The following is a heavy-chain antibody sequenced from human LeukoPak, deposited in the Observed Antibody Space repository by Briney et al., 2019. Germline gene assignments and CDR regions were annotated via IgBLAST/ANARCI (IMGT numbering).Heavy chain of an antibody. Sequence: GGSLRLSCAASGFTFNNSAMSWVRQAPGKGLEWVSVIYSGGSTYYADSVKGRFTISRDNSKNTLYLQMNSLRAEDTAVYYCASDYCDSSGVFDYWGQGTLVTVSS. CDR3: ASDYCDSSGVFDY. J-gene: IGHJ4*02. CDR1: GFTFNNSA. D-gene: IGHD3-22*01. CDR2: IYSGGST. V-gene: IGHV3-53*01.